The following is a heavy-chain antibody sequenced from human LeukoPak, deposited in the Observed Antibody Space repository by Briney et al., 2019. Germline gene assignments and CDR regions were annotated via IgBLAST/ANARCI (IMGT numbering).Heavy chain of an antibody. J-gene: IGHJ4*02. D-gene: IGHD3-22*01. CDR2: ISSSSSTI. CDR1: GFTFSSYE. Sequence: GALSLSCAASGFTFSSYEMNWVRQAPGKGLEWVSYISSSSSTIYYADSVKGRFTISRDNAKNSLYLQMNSLRAEDTAVYYCARDYYDSSGYYAPSDYWGQGTLVTVSS. CDR3: ARDYYDSSGYYAPSDY. V-gene: IGHV3-48*03.